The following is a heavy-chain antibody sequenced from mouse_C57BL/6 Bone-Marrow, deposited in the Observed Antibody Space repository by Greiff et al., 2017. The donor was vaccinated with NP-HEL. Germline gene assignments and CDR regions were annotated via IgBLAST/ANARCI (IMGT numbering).Heavy chain of an antibody. CDR1: GFTFSDYG. V-gene: IGHV5-17*01. CDR3: ARDLSWFAY. CDR2: ISSGSSTI. Sequence: EVMLVESGGGLVKPGGSLKLSCAASGFTFSDYGMHWVRQAPEKGLEWVAYISSGSSTIYYADTVKGRVTISRDNAKNSLCLQMNSLRSEYTAMYYCARDLSWFAYWGQGTLVTVSA. J-gene: IGHJ3*01.